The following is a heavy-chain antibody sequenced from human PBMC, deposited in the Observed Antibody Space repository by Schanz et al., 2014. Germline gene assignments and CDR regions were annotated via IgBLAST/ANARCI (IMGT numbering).Heavy chain of an antibody. CDR1: GYTLSKLS. CDR2: INPNSGAT. D-gene: IGHD2-8*02. J-gene: IGHJ4*02. CDR3: ARGLVRYFAY. V-gene: IGHV1-2*06. Sequence: QVQLVQSGAEVKKAGASVKVSCKVSGYTLSKLSIHWVRQAPGKGLEWMGQINPNSGATIYAQNFQGRVTMTRDTSISTAYMELSRLRSDDTAVYYCARGLVRYFAYWGQGTLVTVSS.